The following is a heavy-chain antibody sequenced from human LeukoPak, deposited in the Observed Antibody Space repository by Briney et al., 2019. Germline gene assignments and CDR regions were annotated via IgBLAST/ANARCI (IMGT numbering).Heavy chain of an antibody. CDR3: ARGQAYYYGSGRAWFGP. J-gene: IGHJ5*02. CDR2: INHSGST. Sequence: PSETLSLTCAVYGGSFSGYYWSWIRQPPGKGLEWIGEINHSGSTNYNPSLKSRVTISVDTSKNQFSLKLSSVTAADTAVYYCARGQAYYYGSGRAWFGPWGQGTLVTVSS. V-gene: IGHV4-34*01. D-gene: IGHD3-10*01. CDR1: GGSFSGYY.